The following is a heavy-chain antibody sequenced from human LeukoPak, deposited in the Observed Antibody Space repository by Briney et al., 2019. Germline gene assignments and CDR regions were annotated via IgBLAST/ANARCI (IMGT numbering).Heavy chain of an antibody. D-gene: IGHD3-9*01. CDR2: IKQDGSEK. J-gene: IGHJ3*02. CDR1: GFTFSSYW. V-gene: IGHV3-7*03. CDR3: ARDMHYDILTGYYNRAFDI. Sequence: PRGSLRLSCAASGFTFSSYWMSWVRQAPGKGLEWVANIKQDGSEKYYADSVKGRFTISRDNAKNSLYLQMNSLRAEDTAVYYCARDMHYDILTGYYNRAFDIWGQGTMVTVSS.